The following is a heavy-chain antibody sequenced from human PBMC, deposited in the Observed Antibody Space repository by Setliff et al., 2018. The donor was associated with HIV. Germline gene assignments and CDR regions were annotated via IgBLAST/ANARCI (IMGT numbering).Heavy chain of an antibody. D-gene: IGHD6-6*01. CDR2: IHMTGGT. Sequence: SETLSLTCTVSGGSVNTYYWTWIRQPAGRGLEWIGRIHMTGGTRSNPSLRGRVIMSLDTSKTQSSLKLSSVTAADTAVYYCARATSSPGSTPDWGQGILVTVSS. V-gene: IGHV4-4*07. J-gene: IGHJ4*02. CDR3: ARATSSPGSTPD. CDR1: GGSVNTYY.